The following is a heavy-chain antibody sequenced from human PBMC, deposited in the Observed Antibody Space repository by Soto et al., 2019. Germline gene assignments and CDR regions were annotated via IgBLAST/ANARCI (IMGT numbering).Heavy chain of an antibody. J-gene: IGHJ4*02. CDR2: IITIFGTA. CDR1: GGTFSSYA. V-gene: IGHV1-69*12. Sequence: QVQLVQSGAEVKKPGSSVKVSCKASGGTFSSYAISWGRQAPGQGLAWMGGIITIFGTANYAQKFQGRVKIIADESTSTAYRERSSVRAEDTAVYYCASPRRRDGYNVWASSPEFDYCGQGTLVTVSS. CDR3: ASPRRRDGYNVWASSPEFDY. D-gene: IGHD5-12*01.